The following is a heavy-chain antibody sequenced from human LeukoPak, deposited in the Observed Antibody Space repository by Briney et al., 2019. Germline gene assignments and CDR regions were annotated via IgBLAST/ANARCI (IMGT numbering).Heavy chain of an antibody. V-gene: IGHV4-61*02. CDR1: GGSISSGSYY. CDR3: ARDKWELLDTFDI. J-gene: IGHJ3*02. D-gene: IGHD1-26*01. Sequence: PSETLSLTCTVSGGSISSGSYYWSWIRQPAGKGLEWVGRIYTTGSTNYNPSLKSRVTSSVDTSKNQFSLYLTSVTAADTAVYYCARDKWELLDTFDIWGQGTMVTVSS. CDR2: IYTTGST.